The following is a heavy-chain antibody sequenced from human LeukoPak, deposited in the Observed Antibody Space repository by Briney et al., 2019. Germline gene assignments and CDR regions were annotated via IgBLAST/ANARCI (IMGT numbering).Heavy chain of an antibody. CDR1: GYTFTSYA. J-gene: IGHJ1*01. CDR3: ARVPLYDASGHYYPH. Sequence: GASVKVSCKASGYTFTSYAMHWVRQAPGQRLEWMGWINAGNGNTKYSQKFQDRVTLTRDTSASTAYMELNSLSSEDTAVYYCARVPLYDASGHYYPHWGQGTLVTVSS. D-gene: IGHD3-22*01. CDR2: INAGNGNT. V-gene: IGHV1-3*01.